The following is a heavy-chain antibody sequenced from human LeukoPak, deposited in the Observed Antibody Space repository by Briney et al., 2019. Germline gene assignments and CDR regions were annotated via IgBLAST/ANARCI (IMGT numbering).Heavy chain of an antibody. CDR1: GFSLDDYA. CDR3: IKDMGFDLLKDAFDL. J-gene: IGHJ3*01. V-gene: IGHV3-9*01. Sequence: GGSLTLSCAASGFSLDDYAMHWVRQAPGQGLEWVSSISWDGRNMAYAASVKGRFTISRDNAQNSLYLQMYSLKIDDTAFYYCIKDMGFDLLKDAFDLWGQGMLVTVSS. D-gene: IGHD1-26*01. CDR2: ISWDGRNM.